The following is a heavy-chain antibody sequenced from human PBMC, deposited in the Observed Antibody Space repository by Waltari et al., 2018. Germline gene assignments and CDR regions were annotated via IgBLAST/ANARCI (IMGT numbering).Heavy chain of an antibody. CDR3: ARLLYYDILTGYYNWFDP. V-gene: IGHV4-38-2*01. CDR2: IYHSGST. J-gene: IGHJ5*02. CDR1: GYSISSGYY. Sequence: QVQLQESGPGLVKPSETLSLTCAVSGYSISSGYYWGWIRQPPGKGLEWIGNIYHSGSTYYNPSLKSRVTISVDTSKNQFSLKLSSVTAADTAVYYCARLLYYDILTGYYNWFDPWGQGTLVTVSS. D-gene: IGHD3-9*01.